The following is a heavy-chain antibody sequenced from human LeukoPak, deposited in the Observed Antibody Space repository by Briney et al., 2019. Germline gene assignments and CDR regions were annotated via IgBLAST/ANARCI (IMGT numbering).Heavy chain of an antibody. CDR3: ASRDTTSYWYFDL. V-gene: IGHV4-30-4*01. CDR2: IYYSGST. CDR1: GDSISSGDYY. J-gene: IGHJ2*01. D-gene: IGHD4-17*01. Sequence: SQTLSLTCTVSGDSISSGDYYWSWIRQPPGKGLEWIGYIYYSGSTYYNPSLKSRVTISVDTSKNQFSLKLSSVTAADTAVYYCASRDTTSYWYFDLWGRGTLVTVSS.